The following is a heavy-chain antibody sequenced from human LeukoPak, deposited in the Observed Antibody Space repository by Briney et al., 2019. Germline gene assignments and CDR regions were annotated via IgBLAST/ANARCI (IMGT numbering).Heavy chain of an antibody. CDR2: IYYSGST. J-gene: IGHJ4*02. CDR1: GGSISSYY. D-gene: IGHD4-23*01. CDR3: ARGLTVGTVTYFDY. Sequence: SETLSLTCTVSGGSISSYYWSWIRQPPEKGLEWIGYIYYSGSTNYNPSLKSRVTISVDTSKNQFSLKLSSVTAADTAVYYCARGLTVGTVTYFDYWGQGTLVTVSS. V-gene: IGHV4-59*01.